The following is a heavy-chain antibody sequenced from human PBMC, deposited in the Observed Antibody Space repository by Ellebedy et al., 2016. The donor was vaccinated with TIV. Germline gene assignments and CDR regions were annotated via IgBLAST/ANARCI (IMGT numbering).Heavy chain of an antibody. J-gene: IGHJ4*02. CDR3: AKEDYYDSSGPFDY. CDR1: GFTFSSYA. Sequence: PGGSLRLSCAASGFTFSSYAMSWVCQAPGKGLEWVSAISGSGTGTYYADSVKGRFTISRDNSKNTLYLQMNSLRAEDTAVYYCAKEDYYDSSGPFDYWGQGTLVTVSS. V-gene: IGHV3-23*01. D-gene: IGHD3-22*01. CDR2: ISGSGTGT.